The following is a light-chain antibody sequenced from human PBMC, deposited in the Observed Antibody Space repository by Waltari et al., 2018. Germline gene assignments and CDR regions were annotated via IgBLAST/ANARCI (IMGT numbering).Light chain of an antibody. CDR1: QSVSSY. CDR2: GAS. J-gene: IGKJ5*01. CDR3: HQRSNWPIT. Sequence: EIVLTQSPATLSLSPGDRATLSCRASQSVSSYLVWYQQKPGQTPRLLIYGASNRATGIPARFRGRGSGTDFTLTISSLESEDFAVYYCHQRSNWPITFGQGTRLEIK. V-gene: IGKV3-11*01.